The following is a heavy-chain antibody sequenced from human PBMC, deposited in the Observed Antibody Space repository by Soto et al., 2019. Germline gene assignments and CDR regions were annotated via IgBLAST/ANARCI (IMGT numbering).Heavy chain of an antibody. V-gene: IGHV4-59*01. CDR1: GGFISSYY. CDR3: ARLSPHSGSYSELDY. D-gene: IGHD1-26*01. CDR2: IYYNGYT. J-gene: IGHJ4*02. Sequence: SETLSLTCTVSGGFISSYYWSWIRQPPGKGLEWIGFIYYNGYTNYNPSLRSRVTMTRDTSTSTVYMELSSLRSEDTAVYYCARLSPHSGSYSELDYWGQGTLVTVSS.